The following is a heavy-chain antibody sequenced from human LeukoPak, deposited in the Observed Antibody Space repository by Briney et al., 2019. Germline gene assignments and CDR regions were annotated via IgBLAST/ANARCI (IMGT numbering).Heavy chain of an antibody. J-gene: IGHJ4*02. CDR2: ITSKGGST. V-gene: IGHV3-64D*09. Sequence: GGSLRLSCSASGFTFSSYAMHWVRQAPGKGLEYVSAITSKGGSTYYADSVKGRFTISRDNSKNTLYLQMSSLRAEDTAVYYCVKSGIAVSGTDYWGQRTLVTVSS. CDR1: GFTFSSYA. CDR3: VKSGIAVSGTDY. D-gene: IGHD6-19*01.